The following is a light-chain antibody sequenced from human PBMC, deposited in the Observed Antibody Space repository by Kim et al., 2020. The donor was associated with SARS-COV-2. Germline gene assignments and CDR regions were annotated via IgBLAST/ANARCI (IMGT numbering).Light chain of an antibody. J-gene: IGLJ3*02. CDR3: SSRTHSDTPLWV. CDR2: DIT. V-gene: IGLV2-14*03. Sequence: QSALTQPASVSASPGQSVTISCSRPSSDVDGLNFVSWYQQYPGKAPKLIIFDITNRPSGVSSRFSGSKSGNTASLTISGLQAEDEADYYCSSRTHSDTPLWVFGGGTQLTVL. CDR1: SSDVDGLNF.